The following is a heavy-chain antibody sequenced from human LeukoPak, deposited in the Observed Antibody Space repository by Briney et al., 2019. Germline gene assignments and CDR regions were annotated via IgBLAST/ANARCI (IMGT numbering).Heavy chain of an antibody. CDR1: GGSISSSSYY. V-gene: IGHV4-39*07. D-gene: IGHD2-2*01. CDR2: IYYSGST. CDR3: ARDAVYCNSTTCYSRFDP. Sequence: PSETLSLTCTVSGGSISSSSYYWGWIRQPPGKGLEWIGSIYYSGSTYYNPSLKSRVTISVDTSKNQFSLKLSSVTAADTAVYYCARDAVYCNSTTCYSRFDPWGQGTQVTVSS. J-gene: IGHJ5*02.